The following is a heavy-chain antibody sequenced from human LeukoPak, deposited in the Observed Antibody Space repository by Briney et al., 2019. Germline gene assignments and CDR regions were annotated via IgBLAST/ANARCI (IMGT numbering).Heavy chain of an antibody. V-gene: IGHV1-46*01. Sequence: GASVKVSCKASGYTFTSYYMHWVRQAPGQGLEWMGIINPSGGSTSYAQKFQGRVTMTRDTSTSTVYMELSSLRSEDTAVYYCARDRTMVRGVWVVVPFYFDYWGQGTLVTVSS. CDR1: GYTFTSYY. D-gene: IGHD3-10*01. J-gene: IGHJ4*02. CDR2: INPSGGST. CDR3: ARDRTMVRGVWVVVPFYFDY.